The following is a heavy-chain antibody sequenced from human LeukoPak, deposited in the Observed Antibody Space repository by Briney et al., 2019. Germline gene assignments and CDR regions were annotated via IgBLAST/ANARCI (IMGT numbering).Heavy chain of an antibody. CDR1: GDSVSSNSAA. V-gene: IGHV6-1*01. Sequence: SQTLSLTFVISGDSVSSNSAAGNWIRQSPARGVEWLGRTYYRSKWYNEYATSVKSRITINPDTSKNQSSLQLNSVTPEDTAVYYCAKEIRDQQWWGQGSLVTVSS. CDR3: AKEIRDQQW. J-gene: IGHJ4*02. CDR2: TYYRSKWYN. D-gene: IGHD6-19*01.